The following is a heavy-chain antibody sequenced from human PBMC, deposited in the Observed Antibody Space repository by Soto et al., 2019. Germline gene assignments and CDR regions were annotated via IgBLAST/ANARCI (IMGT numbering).Heavy chain of an antibody. CDR1: GGTFSNSA. J-gene: IGHJ6*02. CDR3: ARDNDRLQLGGNYYYILDV. V-gene: IGHV1-69*05. Sequence: QVQLEQSGAEVKKPGSSVKVSCKASGGTFSNSAISWVRQAPGQGLEWMGGIMPIFRTPDYAQKFQGRVIITPDESTSTAYMELSGLKSDDTAVYYCARDNDRLQLGGNYYYILDVWGQGTTVTVSS. CDR2: IMPIFRTP. D-gene: IGHD5-12*01.